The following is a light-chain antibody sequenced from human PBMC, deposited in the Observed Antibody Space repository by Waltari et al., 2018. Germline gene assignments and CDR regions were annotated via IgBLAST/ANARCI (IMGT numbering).Light chain of an antibody. CDR2: DAS. J-gene: IGKJ4*01. V-gene: IGKV3-20*01. CDR1: QYISSNY. CDR3: QQYGNSPVT. Sequence: EVVLTQSPGTLSLSPGETATLSCRASQYISSNYLAWYQQRPGQAPRLLIYDASNRATGIADRFSGSGSGRDFTLTISRLEPEDFAVFYCQQYGNSPVTFGGGTKVEIK.